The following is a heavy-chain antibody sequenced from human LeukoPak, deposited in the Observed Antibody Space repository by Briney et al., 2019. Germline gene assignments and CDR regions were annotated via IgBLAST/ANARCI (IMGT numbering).Heavy chain of an antibody. CDR1: EFTFRNYA. V-gene: IGHV3-23*01. J-gene: IGHJ4*02. Sequence: GGSLRLSCAASEFTFRNYAMSWVRQAPGKGLEWVSVISDTGGDTYYADSVKGRFTISRDNSKNMLFLQMNSLRAEDTAVYYCARESTSIVGAASFDYWGQGTLVTVSS. CDR2: ISDTGGDT. D-gene: IGHD1-26*01. CDR3: ARESTSIVGAASFDY.